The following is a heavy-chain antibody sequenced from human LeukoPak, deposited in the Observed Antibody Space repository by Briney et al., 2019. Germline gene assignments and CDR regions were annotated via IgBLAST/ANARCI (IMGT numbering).Heavy chain of an antibody. CDR1: GFTFSSYE. CDR3: ARGDYGDYYYYGMDV. J-gene: IGHJ6*02. CDR2: ISSSGSTI. V-gene: IGHV3-48*03. Sequence: AGGSLRLSCAASGFTFSSYEMNWVRQAPGKGLEWVSYISSSGSTIYYADSVKGRFTISRDNAKNSLYLQMNSLRAEDTAVYYCARGDYGDYYYYGMDVWGQGTTVTVSS. D-gene: IGHD4-17*01.